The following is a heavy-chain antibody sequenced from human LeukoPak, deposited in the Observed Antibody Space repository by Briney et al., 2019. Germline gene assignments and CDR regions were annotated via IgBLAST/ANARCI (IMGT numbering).Heavy chain of an antibody. V-gene: IGHV3-21*01. CDR3: AREVAAAGSDY. J-gene: IGHJ4*02. CDR1: GFTFSSYS. CDR2: ISSSSSYI. Sequence: GGSLRLSCAASGFTFSSYSMTWVRQAPGKGLEWVSSISSSSSYIYYADSVKGRFTISRDNAKNSLYLQMNSLRAEDTAVYYCAREVAAAGSDYWGQGTLVTVSS. D-gene: IGHD6-13*01.